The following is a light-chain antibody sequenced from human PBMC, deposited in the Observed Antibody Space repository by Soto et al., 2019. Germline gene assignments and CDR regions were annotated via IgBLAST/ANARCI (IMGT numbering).Light chain of an antibody. CDR3: QPYNNLPST. V-gene: IGKV3-15*01. CDR2: GAS. Sequence: EIRMTQSPAPLSVSPGERATLSCRARQSVSSNLAWYQQKPGQAPRLLIYGASTRATGIPARFSGSGSGTEVTLTISCLQSEDFVVYYCQPYNNLPSTFDQGTKVDIK. J-gene: IGKJ1*01. CDR1: QSVSSN.